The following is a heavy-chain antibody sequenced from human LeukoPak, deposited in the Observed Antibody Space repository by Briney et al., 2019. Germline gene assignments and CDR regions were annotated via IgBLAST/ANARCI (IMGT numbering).Heavy chain of an antibody. J-gene: IGHJ4*02. V-gene: IGHV3-30*02. Sequence: GSLRLSCVTSGLTFTNHGFHWLRQAADKGLEWVAFVRNDGFDTYHSNSVKGRFSISKDDSKNTVYLQMNSLRAEDTALYYCARDRGKDYFGDWGQGTQVTVSS. CDR1: GLTFTNHG. CDR3: ARDRGKDYFGD. D-gene: IGHD4-23*01. CDR2: VRNDGFDT.